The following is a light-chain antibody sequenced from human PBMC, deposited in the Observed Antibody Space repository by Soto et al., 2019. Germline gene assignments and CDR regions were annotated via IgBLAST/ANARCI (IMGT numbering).Light chain of an antibody. CDR1: QGISSY. J-gene: IGKJ1*01. V-gene: IGKV1-9*01. CDR3: QHYNSYSEA. CDR2: AAS. Sequence: DIQMTQSPASLSASVGDRVTISCRASQGISSYLGWYQQKPGKAPNLLIYAASTLKSGVPSRFSGSGSGTEFTLTISSLQPDDFATYYCQHYNSYSEAFGQGTKVDIK.